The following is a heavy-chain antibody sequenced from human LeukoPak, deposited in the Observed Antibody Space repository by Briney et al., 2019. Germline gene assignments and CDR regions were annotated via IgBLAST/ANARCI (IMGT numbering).Heavy chain of an antibody. V-gene: IGHV3-7*01. CDR1: GFTFSNSW. CDR3: ARDPAWGAFDI. J-gene: IGHJ3*02. D-gene: IGHD7-27*01. Sequence: GGSLRLSCAASGFTFSNSWMTWVRQAPEKGLESVASIKPDGTEKYYVDSVKGRFTISRDNAKNSLYLQMNSLRAEDTALYYCARDPAWGAFDIWGQGTVAIVSS. CDR2: IKPDGTEK.